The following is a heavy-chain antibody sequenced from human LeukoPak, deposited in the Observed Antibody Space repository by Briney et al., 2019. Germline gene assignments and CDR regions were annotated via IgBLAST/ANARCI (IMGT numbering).Heavy chain of an antibody. D-gene: IGHD5-18*01. Sequence: SETLSLTCTVSGGSISSSSYYWSWIRQPAGKGLEWIGRIYTSGSTNYNPSLKSRVTISVDTSKNQFSLKLSSVTAADTAVYYCARVGYSYGYDYWGQGTLVTVSS. J-gene: IGHJ4*02. CDR2: IYTSGST. V-gene: IGHV4-61*02. CDR1: GGSISSSSYY. CDR3: ARVGYSYGYDY.